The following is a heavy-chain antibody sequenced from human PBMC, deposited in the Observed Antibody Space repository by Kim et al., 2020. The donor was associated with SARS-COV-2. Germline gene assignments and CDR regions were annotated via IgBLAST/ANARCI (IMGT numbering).Heavy chain of an antibody. CDR3: AREGGWPSEGVDY. Sequence: SETLSLTCTVSGDSISNYYWSWIWQPPGKGLERMGYIYSSGTTKYNPSLKSRGTISVATSTNQYSLKLNSVTAAATAIYYCAREGGWPSEGVDYCGQGT. CDR1: GDSISNYY. CDR2: IYSSGTT. D-gene: IGHD1-26*01. J-gene: IGHJ4*02. V-gene: IGHV4-59*01.